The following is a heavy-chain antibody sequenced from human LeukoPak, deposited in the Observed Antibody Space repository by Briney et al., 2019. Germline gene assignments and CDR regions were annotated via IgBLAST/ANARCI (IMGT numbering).Heavy chain of an antibody. Sequence: GGSLRLSCAASGFTFSNFAMSWVRQAPGKGLEWASAISGSGGSTYYADSVKGRFTISRDNSDNTQFLEMNSLRPGDTAVYYCARDGAARLLRYYYYMDLWGKGTTVTVSS. D-gene: IGHD6-6*01. CDR1: GFTFSNFA. J-gene: IGHJ6*03. CDR2: ISGSGGST. CDR3: ARDGAARLLRYYYYMDL. V-gene: IGHV3-23*01.